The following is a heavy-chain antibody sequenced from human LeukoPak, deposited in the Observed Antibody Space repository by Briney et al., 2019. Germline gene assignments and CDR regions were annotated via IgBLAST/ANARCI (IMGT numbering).Heavy chain of an antibody. D-gene: IGHD6-19*01. V-gene: IGHV4-38-2*02. CDR2: IYHSGST. CDR3: ASLQYSSGWYYFDY. CDR1: GYSISSGYY. J-gene: IGHJ4*02. Sequence: SETLSLTCTVSGYSISSGYYWGWIRQPPGKGLEWIGSIYHSGSTYYNPSLKSRVTISVDKSKNQFSLKLSSVTAADTAVYYCASLQYSSGWYYFDYWGQGTLVSVSS.